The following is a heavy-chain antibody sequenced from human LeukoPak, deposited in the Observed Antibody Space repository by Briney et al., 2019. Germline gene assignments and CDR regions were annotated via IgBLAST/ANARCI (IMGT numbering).Heavy chain of an antibody. J-gene: IGHJ3*02. CDR2: IWSDGSNK. Sequence: AGGSLRLSCAASGFSFSDYGMHWVRQAPGKGLEWVAVIWSDGSNKYYADSVKGRFTISRDNSKNTLYLQMNSLRAEDTAVYYCAKDGSDYYYGSGSYDFGAFDIWGQGTMVTVSS. CDR3: AKDGSDYYYGSGSYDFGAFDI. CDR1: GFSFSDYG. V-gene: IGHV3-30*02. D-gene: IGHD3-10*01.